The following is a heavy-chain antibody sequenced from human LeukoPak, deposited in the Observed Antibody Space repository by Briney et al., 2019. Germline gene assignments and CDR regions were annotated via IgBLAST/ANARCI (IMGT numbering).Heavy chain of an antibody. CDR2: INAGNGAT. V-gene: IGHV1-3*01. D-gene: IGHD3-10*01. CDR1: GYTFTIYT. CDR3: ATFGEGALDY. J-gene: IGHJ4*02. Sequence: ASVKVSCKASGYTFTIYTMHWVRQAPGQGLEWIGWINAGNGATKYSQKFQDRVTITRDISASTTYMDLSSLTSEDTALYFCATFGEGALDYWGQGTLVTVSS.